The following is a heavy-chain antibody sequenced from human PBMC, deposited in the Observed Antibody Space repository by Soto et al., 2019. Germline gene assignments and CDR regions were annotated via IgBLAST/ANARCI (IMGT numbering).Heavy chain of an antibody. J-gene: IGHJ4*02. Sequence: SETLPLTRPVYGASITNTDYYGSWIPQPPGKGLEWIGYIYYSGTTYYNPSLKSRVTISVDTSKNQFSLTLSSLNAADTAVYYCARPTVITPRFDSWGQGALVTVSS. CDR3: ARPTVITPRFDS. V-gene: IGHV4-30-4*01. CDR2: IYYSGTT. D-gene: IGHD4-17*01. CDR1: GASITNTDYY.